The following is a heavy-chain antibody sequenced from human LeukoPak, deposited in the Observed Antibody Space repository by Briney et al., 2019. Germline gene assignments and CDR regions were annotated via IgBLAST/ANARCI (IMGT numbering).Heavy chain of an antibody. CDR1: GFTFSTSV. CDR2: IGDSGIYT. V-gene: IGHV3-23*01. CDR3: AKNWGSKLLLAHLSSYY. Sequence: QPGGCLSPACAASGFTFSTSVMTWVRQAPGKGLEWVSTIGDSGIYTYYGDSVKGRFTISRNNSKNTLYLVMHSLRADDTAVYYCAKNWGSKLLLAHLSSYYWGHG. J-gene: IGHJ4*03. D-gene: IGHD7-27*01.